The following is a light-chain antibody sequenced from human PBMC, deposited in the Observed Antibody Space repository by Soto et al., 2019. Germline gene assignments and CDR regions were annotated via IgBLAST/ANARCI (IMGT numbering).Light chain of an antibody. CDR1: SSDVGGYNY. V-gene: IGLV2-14*01. CDR2: EVS. CDR3: SSYTSSSTPGV. J-gene: IGLJ1*01. Sequence: QSVLTQPRSVSGSPGQSVTISCTGTSSDVGGYNYVSWYQQHPGKAPKLMIYEVSNRPSGVSNRFSGSKSGNTASLTISGLQAEDEADYYCSSYTSSSTPGVFGTGTKVTVL.